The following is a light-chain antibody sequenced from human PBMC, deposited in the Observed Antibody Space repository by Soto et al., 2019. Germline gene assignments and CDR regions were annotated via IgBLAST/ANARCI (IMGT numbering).Light chain of an antibody. CDR1: QSVSSG. Sequence: EMVITQSPSTLSVSPGERATLSGRASQSVSSGLAWYQQKPGQTPRLLIYDASSRATGIPDRFSGSGSGTDFTLTISRMEPEDFAVYYCQQYGSSPITFGQGTRLEI. CDR2: DAS. CDR3: QQYGSSPIT. V-gene: IGKV3-20*01. J-gene: IGKJ5*01.